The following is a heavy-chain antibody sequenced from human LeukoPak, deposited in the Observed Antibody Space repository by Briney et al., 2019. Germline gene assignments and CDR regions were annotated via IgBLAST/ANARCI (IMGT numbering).Heavy chain of an antibody. D-gene: IGHD1-20*01. Sequence: GGSLRLSCAASGFTFSTYWMTWVSQAPGKGLEWVADIDQEGSQKYYVDSVKGRFTISRDNAENSLYLQMNSLTAEDTAIYYCARVGPNWNNFDYWGQGALVTVSS. CDR2: IDQEGSQK. CDR3: ARVGPNWNNFDY. V-gene: IGHV3-7*02. CDR1: GFTFSTYW. J-gene: IGHJ4*02.